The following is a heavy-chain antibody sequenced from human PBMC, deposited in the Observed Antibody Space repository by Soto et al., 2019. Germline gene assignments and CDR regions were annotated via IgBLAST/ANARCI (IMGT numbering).Heavy chain of an antibody. CDR2: TSYDGRNK. CDR1: GFTFSNYG. D-gene: IGHD2-21*02. J-gene: IGHJ6*02. CDR3: AKIYCGGDCPSGYYYYYGMDV. Sequence: GQLVESGGGVVQPGRSLRLSCAASGFTFSNYGMHWVRQAPGKGLEWVAVTSYDGRNKYYADSVKGRFTISRDISKKTLYLQMNSLRTEDTAVYYCAKIYCGGDCPSGYYYYYGMDVWGQGTTVTVSS. V-gene: IGHV3-30*18.